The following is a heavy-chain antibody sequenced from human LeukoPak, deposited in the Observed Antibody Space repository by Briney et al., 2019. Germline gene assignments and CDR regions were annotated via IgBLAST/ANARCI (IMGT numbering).Heavy chain of an antibody. Sequence: SETLSLTCAVYGGSFSGYYWSWIRQSPGKGLEWIGEINHSGSTNYNPSLKSRVTISVDTSKNQFSLKLSSVTAADTAVYYCARLWFGEFPYYYYGMDVWGQGTTVTVSS. V-gene: IGHV4-34*01. D-gene: IGHD3-10*01. J-gene: IGHJ6*02. CDR1: GGSFSGYY. CDR3: ARLWFGEFPYYYYGMDV. CDR2: INHSGST.